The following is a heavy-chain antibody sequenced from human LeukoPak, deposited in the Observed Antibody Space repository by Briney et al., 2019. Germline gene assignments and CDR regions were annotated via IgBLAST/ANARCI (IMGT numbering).Heavy chain of an antibody. CDR3: ARITFGGVDY. CDR1: GFTFSSYA. Sequence: GGSLRLSCAASGFTFSSYAMHWVRQAPGKGLEYVSAISSNGGSTYYANSVKGRFTISRDNSKNTLYLQMGSLRAEDMAVYYCARITFGGVDYCGQGTLVTVSS. CDR2: ISSNGGST. V-gene: IGHV3-64*01. D-gene: IGHD3-16*01. J-gene: IGHJ4*02.